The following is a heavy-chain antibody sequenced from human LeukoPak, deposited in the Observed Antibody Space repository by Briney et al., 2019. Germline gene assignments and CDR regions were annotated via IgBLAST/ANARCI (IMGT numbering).Heavy chain of an antibody. CDR3: ARGVVIAPQTFDY. D-gene: IGHD2-21*01. J-gene: IGHJ4*02. Sequence: SETLSLTCTVSGESISGFYWTWIRQPPGKGLEWIGYIYYSGSTNYNPSLKSRVTISVDTSKNQFSLKLSSVTAADRAVYYCARGVVIAPQTFDYWGQGTLVTVSS. CDR1: GESISGFY. CDR2: IYYSGST. V-gene: IGHV4-59*01.